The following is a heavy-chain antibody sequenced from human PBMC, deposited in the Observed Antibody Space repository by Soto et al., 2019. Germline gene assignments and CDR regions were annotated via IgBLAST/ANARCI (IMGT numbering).Heavy chain of an antibody. V-gene: IGHV3-7*01. CDR1: GFTFSSYW. J-gene: IGHJ4*02. CDR3: ARGDIAARPLFDY. Sequence: EVQLVESGGGLVQPGGSLRLSCAASGFTFSSYWMSWVRQAPGKGLEWVANIKQDGSEKYYVDSVKGRFTISRDNAKNSLYLQMNSLRAEDTAVSYCARGDIAARPLFDYWGQGTLVTVSS. CDR2: IKQDGSEK. D-gene: IGHD6-6*01.